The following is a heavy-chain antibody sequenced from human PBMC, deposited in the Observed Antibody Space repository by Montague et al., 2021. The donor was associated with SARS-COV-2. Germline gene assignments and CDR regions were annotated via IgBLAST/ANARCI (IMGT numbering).Heavy chain of an antibody. Sequence: SETLSLTCTVSGDSINTYYWNWIRQPPGKGLEWLGSIFYTGSTNXNPSLKSRVTISLDTSKNQFFLKVTSVTAADTAVYYCARQAAGSYFYYGVDAWGQGTTVTVSS. CDR1: GDSINTYY. J-gene: IGHJ6*02. CDR3: ARQAAGSYFYYGVDA. V-gene: IGHV4-59*12. CDR2: IFYTGST. D-gene: IGHD6-13*01.